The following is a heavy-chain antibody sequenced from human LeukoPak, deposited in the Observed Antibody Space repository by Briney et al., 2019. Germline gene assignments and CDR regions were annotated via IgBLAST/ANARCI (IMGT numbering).Heavy chain of an antibody. CDR2: ISGSGSTI. D-gene: IGHD3-22*01. V-gene: IGHV3-48*03. CDR3: ARDSPHYTMIVVVKFDY. J-gene: IGHJ4*02. Sequence: GGSLRLSCAASGFTFSSYEMNWVRQAPGKGLEWVSYISGSGSTIYYADSVKGRFTISRDNAKNSLYLQMNSLRAEDTAVYYCARDSPHYTMIVVVKFDYWGQGTLVTVSS. CDR1: GFTFSSYE.